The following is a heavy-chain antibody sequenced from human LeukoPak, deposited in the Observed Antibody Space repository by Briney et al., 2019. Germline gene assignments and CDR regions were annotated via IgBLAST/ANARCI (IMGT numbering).Heavy chain of an antibody. D-gene: IGHD3-22*01. CDR2: IYYSGST. J-gene: IGHJ3*02. V-gene: IGHV4-59*01. CDR1: GGSISSYY. Sequence: SETLSLTCTVSGGSISSYYWSWIRQPPGKGLEWIGYIYYSGSTNYNPSLKSRVTISVDTSKNQFSLKLSSVTAADTAVYYCARGPTRAMIVVVKKDAFDIWGQGTMVTVSS. CDR3: ARGPTRAMIVVVKKDAFDI.